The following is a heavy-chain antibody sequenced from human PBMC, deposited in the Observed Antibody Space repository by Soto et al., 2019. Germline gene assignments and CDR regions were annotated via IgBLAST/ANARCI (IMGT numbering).Heavy chain of an antibody. V-gene: IGHV1-18*01. J-gene: IGHJ4*02. CDR1: GYSFITYG. CDR2: ISTYNGNT. Sequence: QVQLVQSGAEVKKPGASVKVSCKVSGYSFITYGVSWVRQAPGQGLDWMGWISTYNGNTKYAERLQGRVTMTTETTTSTAYMELRSLSSDDTAVYYCARGPTDYHDNSVNYFLDYWGQGTLVTVSS. D-gene: IGHD3-22*01. CDR3: ARGPTDYHDNSVNYFLDY.